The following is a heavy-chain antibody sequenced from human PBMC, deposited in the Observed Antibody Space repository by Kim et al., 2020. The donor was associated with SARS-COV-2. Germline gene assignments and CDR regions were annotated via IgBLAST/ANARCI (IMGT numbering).Heavy chain of an antibody. CDR3: ARARISSDWLLLRVPQLGLANWFDP. CDR2: ISAYNGNT. D-gene: IGHD3-9*01. J-gene: IGHJ5*02. CDR1: GYTFTSYG. Sequence: ASVKVSCKASGYTFTSYGISWVRQAPGQGLEWMGWISAYNGNTNYAQKLQGRVTMTTDTSTSTAYMELRSLRSDDTVVYYCARARISSDWLLLRVPQLGLANWFDPWGQGTLVTVSS. V-gene: IGHV1-18*01.